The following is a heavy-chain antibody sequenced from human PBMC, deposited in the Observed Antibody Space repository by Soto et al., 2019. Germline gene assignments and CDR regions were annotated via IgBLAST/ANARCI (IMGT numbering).Heavy chain of an antibody. CDR1: GFTFSSSG. CDR2: ISYDGSNK. J-gene: IGHJ4*02. D-gene: IGHD1-1*01. Sequence: GGSLRLSCAASGFTFSSSGMHWFRKAAGEGRVGVAVISYDGSNKYYADSVKGRFTISRDNSKNTLYLQMNSLRAEDTAVYYCAKVESHSWNVDYRGQGTLVTVSS. V-gene: IGHV3-30*18. CDR3: AKVESHSWNVDY.